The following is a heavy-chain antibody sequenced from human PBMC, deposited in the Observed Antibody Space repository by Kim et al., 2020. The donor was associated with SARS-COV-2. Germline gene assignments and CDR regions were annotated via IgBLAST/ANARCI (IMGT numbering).Heavy chain of an antibody. J-gene: IGHJ4*02. V-gene: IGHV3-11*03. D-gene: IGHD4-17*01. CDR2: INSIGTFT. Sequence: GGSLRLSCVASGFIFSDHYMSWIRQAPGKGLEWVSYINSIGTFTKYADSLNGRIIISRDNAKTSVYLQMNILKAEDTAVYYSAVPPTAAAVSFDSWGQG. CDR1: GFIFSDHY. CDR3: AVPPTAAAVSFDS.